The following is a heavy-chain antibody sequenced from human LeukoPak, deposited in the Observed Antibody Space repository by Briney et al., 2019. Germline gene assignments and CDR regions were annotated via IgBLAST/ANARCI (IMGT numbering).Heavy chain of an antibody. Sequence: ALVKVSCKASGYTFTNYGVSWVRQAPGQGLEWMGWIIVYNGNTNYAQKLQGRVTMTTDTSTSTAYMELRSLRSDDTAVYYCARVIVGATSGDYWGQGTLVTVSS. V-gene: IGHV1-18*01. CDR1: GYTFTNYG. D-gene: IGHD1-26*01. CDR2: IIVYNGNT. CDR3: ARVIVGATSGDY. J-gene: IGHJ4*02.